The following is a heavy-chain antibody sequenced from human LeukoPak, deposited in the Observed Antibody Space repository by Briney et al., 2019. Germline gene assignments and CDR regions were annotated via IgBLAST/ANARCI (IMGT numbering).Heavy chain of an antibody. V-gene: IGHV4-4*07. J-gene: IGHJ4*02. CDR3: ARGIWPVGATDY. CDR2: IYTSGST. D-gene: IGHD1-26*01. Sequence: PSETLSLTCTVSGCSISSYYWSWIRQPAGKGLEWIGRIYTSGSTYYNPSLNSRVTMPVDTSKNQFFLKLSCGTAADTAVYYCARGIWPVGATDYWGQGTLVTVSS. CDR1: GCSISSYY.